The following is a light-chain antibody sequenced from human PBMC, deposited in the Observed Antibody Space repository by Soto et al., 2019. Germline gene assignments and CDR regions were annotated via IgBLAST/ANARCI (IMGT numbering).Light chain of an antibody. V-gene: IGKV3-20*01. CDR1: QTLRSSF. J-gene: IGKJ1*01. CDR2: DTS. Sequence: EIVFTLSPGTVSLSPGERATLSCRTSQTLRSSFLAWSQQTPGQAPRLLIYDTSTRAIDIPDRFSGSGSGTDFTLTISRLEPEDFAVYYCQQYGYLGTFGQGTKVDIK. CDR3: QQYGYLGT.